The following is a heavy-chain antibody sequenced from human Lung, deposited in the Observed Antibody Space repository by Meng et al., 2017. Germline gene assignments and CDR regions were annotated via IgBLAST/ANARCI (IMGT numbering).Heavy chain of an antibody. Sequence: VRLHEWCEGLLTPSETLSLTCVVSGGSFSDYYWSWIRQPPGKGLEWIGEINHSGSTNYNPSLESRATISVDTSQNNLSLKLNSVTAADSAVYYCARGPTTMAHDFDYWGQGTLVTVSS. CDR1: GGSFSDYY. D-gene: IGHD4-11*01. J-gene: IGHJ4*02. V-gene: IGHV4-34*01. CDR3: ARGPTTMAHDFDY. CDR2: INHSGST.